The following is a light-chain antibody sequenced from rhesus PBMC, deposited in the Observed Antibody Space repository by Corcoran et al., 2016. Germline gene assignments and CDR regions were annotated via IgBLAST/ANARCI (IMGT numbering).Light chain of an antibody. CDR3: QQGYDTPFT. J-gene: IGKJ4*01. Sequence: DIQMTQSPSSLSASVGDRVTITCQASQGIHDNLAWYQQKPGKVPKLLIYAASTLQSGVPSRFSGSGSGTGFTLSITRLQPEDFATYVCQQGYDTPFTFGGGTKVELK. CDR1: QGIHDN. CDR2: AAS. V-gene: IGKV1S17*01.